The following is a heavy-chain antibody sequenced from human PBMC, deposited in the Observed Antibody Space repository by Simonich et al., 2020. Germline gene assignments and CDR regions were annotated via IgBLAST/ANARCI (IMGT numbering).Heavy chain of an antibody. CDR2: IYYSERT. CDR1: GGTISSYY. D-gene: IGHD5-12*01. V-gene: IGHV4-59*08. Sequence: QVQLQESGPGLVKPSETLSLTCTVSGGTISSYYWSWIRQPPGKGLEWNGYIYYSERTNYNPAHKSRVTISVDTTKNQFSLKLSSVTAADTAVYYCARHDRWLQFYFDYWGQGTLVTVSS. J-gene: IGHJ4*02. CDR3: ARHDRWLQFYFDY.